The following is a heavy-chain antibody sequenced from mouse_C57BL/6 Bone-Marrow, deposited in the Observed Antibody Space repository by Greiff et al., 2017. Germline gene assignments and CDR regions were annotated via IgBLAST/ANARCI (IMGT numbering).Heavy chain of an antibody. J-gene: IGHJ1*03. Sequence: QVQLQQPGAELVKPGASVKLSCKASGYTFTSYWMQWVKQRPGQGLEWIGEIDPSDSYTNYTQKFKGKATLTVDTSSSTAYMQLSSLTSEDSAVYYCAREDDGYHWYFDVWGTGTTVTVSS. D-gene: IGHD2-3*01. V-gene: IGHV1-50*01. CDR1: GYTFTSYW. CDR3: AREDDGYHWYFDV. CDR2: IDPSDSYT.